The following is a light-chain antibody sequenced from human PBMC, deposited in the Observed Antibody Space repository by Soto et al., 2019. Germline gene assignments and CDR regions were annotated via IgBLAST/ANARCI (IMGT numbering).Light chain of an antibody. CDR1: ESVSPN. Sequence: EIEMTQSPATLSLASGESVTLXXRASESVSPNLAWYQQKAGQAPRIXIYGASTRATGIPARFSGSGAGTEFTLTISSLQSEDLAVYYCQQYNNWPWTFGQGTKVDIK. CDR2: GAS. V-gene: IGKV3-15*01. J-gene: IGKJ1*01. CDR3: QQYNNWPWT.